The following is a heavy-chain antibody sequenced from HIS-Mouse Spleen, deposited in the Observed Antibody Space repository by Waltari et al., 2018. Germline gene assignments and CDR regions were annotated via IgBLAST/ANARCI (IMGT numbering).Heavy chain of an antibody. CDR1: GFPLSTSGMC. CDR3: ARIAEGYSSGWYAFDY. V-gene: IGHV2-70*15. D-gene: IGHD6-19*01. CDR2: IDWDDDK. Sequence: QVTLRESGPALVKPTQTLTLTCTFAGFPLSTSGMCVSWIRQPTGKALEWLARIDWDDDKYYSTSLKTRLTISKDTSKNQVVLTMTNMDPVDTATYYCARIAEGYSSGWYAFDYWGQGTLVTVSS. J-gene: IGHJ4*02.